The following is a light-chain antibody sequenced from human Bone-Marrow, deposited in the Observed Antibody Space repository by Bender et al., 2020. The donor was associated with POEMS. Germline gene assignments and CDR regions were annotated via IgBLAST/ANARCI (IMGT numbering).Light chain of an antibody. CDR3: CSYATSNVI. J-gene: IGLJ2*01. V-gene: IGLV2-23*02. Sequence: QSALTQPASVSGSPGQSITISCTGTNSDVGRYNLVSWYQHHPGRAPKLIIYGVSKWPSGVSYRFSGSKSGNTASLTISRLQAEDEADYYCCSYATSNVIFGGGTKLTVL. CDR2: GVS. CDR1: NSDVGRYNL.